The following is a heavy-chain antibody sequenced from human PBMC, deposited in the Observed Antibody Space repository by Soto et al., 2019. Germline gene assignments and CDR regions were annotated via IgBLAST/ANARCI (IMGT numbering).Heavy chain of an antibody. CDR3: ARGPYWCSRTSCYHPDYFDY. Sequence: GASVKVSCKASGYTFTSYGISWVRQAPGQGLEWMGWISAYNGNTNYAQKLQGRVTMTTDTSTSTAYMELRSLRPDDTAVYYCARGPYWCSRTSCYHPDYFDYGGKGTLVTVS. J-gene: IGHJ4*02. CDR2: ISAYNGNT. D-gene: IGHD2-2*01. CDR1: GYTFTSYG. V-gene: IGHV1-18*01.